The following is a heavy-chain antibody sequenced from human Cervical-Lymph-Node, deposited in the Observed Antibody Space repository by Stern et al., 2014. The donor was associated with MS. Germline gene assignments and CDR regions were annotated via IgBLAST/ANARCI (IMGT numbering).Heavy chain of an antibody. CDR3: ASAYSSSHYYFDY. CDR1: GFSFSRYA. CDR2: IWYDGSNP. Sequence: VQLVVSGGGVVQPGWSLRLSCAASGFSFSRYAMHWVRQAPGTGLEWVALIWYDGSNPYYADSVTGRFTISIDNFKNPLYLQMNSLRAEDTAVYYCASAYSSSHYYFDYWGQGTLVTVSS. D-gene: IGHD6-13*01. V-gene: IGHV3-33*01. J-gene: IGHJ4*02.